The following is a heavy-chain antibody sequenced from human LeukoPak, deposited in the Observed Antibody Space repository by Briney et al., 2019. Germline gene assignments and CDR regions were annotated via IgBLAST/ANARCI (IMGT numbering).Heavy chain of an antibody. CDR1: GFTFSSYW. CDR3: ARTDYDILTGSFPFDY. V-gene: IGHV3-7*01. Sequence: QAGGSLRLSCAASGFTFSSYWMSWVRQATGKGLEWVANIKQDGSEKYYVDSVKGRFTISRDNAKNSLYLQMNSLRAEDTAVYYRARTDYDILTGSFPFDYWGQGTLVTVSS. J-gene: IGHJ4*02. D-gene: IGHD3-9*01. CDR2: IKQDGSEK.